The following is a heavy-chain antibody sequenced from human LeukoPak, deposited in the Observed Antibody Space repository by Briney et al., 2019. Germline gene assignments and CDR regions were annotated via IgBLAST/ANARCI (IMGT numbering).Heavy chain of an antibody. CDR3: ARALSYMQQLAEYFQH. CDR1: GYTFTGYY. D-gene: IGHD6-13*01. CDR2: INPNSGGT. J-gene: IGHJ1*01. V-gene: IGHV1-2*02. Sequence: ASVKVSCKASGYTFTGYYMHWVGQAPGQGLEWMGWINPNSGGTNYAQKFQGRVTMTRDTSISTAYMELSRLRSGDTAVYYCARALSYMQQLAEYFQHWGQGTLVTVSS.